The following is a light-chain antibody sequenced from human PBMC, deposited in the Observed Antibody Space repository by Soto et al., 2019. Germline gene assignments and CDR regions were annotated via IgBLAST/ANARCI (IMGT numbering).Light chain of an antibody. V-gene: IGKV1-33*01. CDR3: QQYDNLLPRT. J-gene: IGKJ5*01. CDR1: QDISNY. Sequence: DIQMTQSPSSLSASVGDRVTITCQASQDISNYLNWYQQKPGKAPKLLIYDASNLETGVPSRFSGSGSGTDFTFTISSLQPEDIATYDCQQYDNLLPRTFGQGTRLEIK. CDR2: DAS.